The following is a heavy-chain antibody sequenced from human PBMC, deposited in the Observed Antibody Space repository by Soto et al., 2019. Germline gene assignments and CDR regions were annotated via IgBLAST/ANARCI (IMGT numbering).Heavy chain of an antibody. V-gene: IGHV1-69*13. CDR2: IIPIFGTA. D-gene: IGHD2-21*01. J-gene: IGHJ6*02. CDR1: GGTFSSYA. CDR3: ARDLEIPRLYGMDV. Sequence: ASVKVSCKASGGTFSSYAISCVRQAPGQGLEWMGGIIPIFGTANYAQKFQGRVTITADESTSTAYMELSSLRSEDTAVYYCARDLEIPRLYGMDVWGQGTTVTVSS.